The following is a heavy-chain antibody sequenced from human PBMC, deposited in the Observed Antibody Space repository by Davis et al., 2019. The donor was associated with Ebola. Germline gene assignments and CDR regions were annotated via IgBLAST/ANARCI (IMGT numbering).Heavy chain of an antibody. CDR1: GYTFTGYY. CDR2: INPNSGGT. V-gene: IGHV1-2*02. D-gene: IGHD3-9*01. J-gene: IGHJ4*02. CDR3: ASQDYDILTGYSH. Sequence: ASVKVSCKASGYTFTGYYMHWVRQAPGQGLEWMGWINPNSGGTNYAQKFQGRVTMTRDTSISTAYMELSSLRSEDTAVYYCASQDYDILTGYSHWGQGTLVTVSS.